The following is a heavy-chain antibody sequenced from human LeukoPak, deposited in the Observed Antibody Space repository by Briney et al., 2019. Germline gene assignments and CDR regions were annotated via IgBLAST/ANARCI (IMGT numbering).Heavy chain of an antibody. CDR3: ARPIAAAGPPDAFDI. CDR1: GYSFTSYW. D-gene: IGHD6-13*01. V-gene: IGHV5-51*01. J-gene: IGHJ3*02. Sequence: SGESLKISCKGSGYSFTSYWIGWVRQMPGKGLEWMGIIYPGDSDTRYSPSFQGQVTISADKSISTAYLQWSSLKASDTAMYYCARPIAAAGPPDAFDIWGQGTMVTVSS. CDR2: IYPGDSDT.